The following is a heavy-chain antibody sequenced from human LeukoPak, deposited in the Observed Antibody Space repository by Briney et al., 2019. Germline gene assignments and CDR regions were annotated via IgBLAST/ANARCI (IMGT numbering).Heavy chain of an antibody. V-gene: IGHV3-74*01. Sequence: GGSLRLSCVASGFTFSSYWMHWVSQGPGKRLVWVSRINGDGSYTDYAESVKGRFTFSRDNAKNTLYLQMNSLRAEDTAVYYCVRGSAAISPALGSWGQGTLLTVSS. CDR3: VRGSAAISPALGS. CDR2: INGDGSYT. J-gene: IGHJ5*02. D-gene: IGHD2-2*02. CDR1: GFTFSSYW.